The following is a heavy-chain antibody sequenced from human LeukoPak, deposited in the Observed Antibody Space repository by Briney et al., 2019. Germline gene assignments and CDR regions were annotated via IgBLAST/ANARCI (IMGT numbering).Heavy chain of an antibody. D-gene: IGHD3-22*01. V-gene: IGHV3-9*01. CDR3: AKDPRPLQYYYDSSGYFDY. J-gene: IGHJ4*02. CDR2: ISWNSGSI. Sequence: TGGSLRLSCSASGFTFDDYAMQWLGPAPGKGRAWVSCISWNSGSIGYADSVKGRFTISRDNAKNSLYLQMNSLRAEDTALYYCAKDPRPLQYYYDSSGYFDYWGQGALVTVSS. CDR1: GFTFDDYA.